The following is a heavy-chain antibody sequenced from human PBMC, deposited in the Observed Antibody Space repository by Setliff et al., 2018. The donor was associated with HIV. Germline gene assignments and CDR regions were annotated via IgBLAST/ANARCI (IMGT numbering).Heavy chain of an antibody. Sequence: SVKVSCKASGGTFRSFGISWVRQAPGKGLEWVGGINPMFGTANYAQKYLGRVTIRADESTITAHLELSSLTYEDTAVFYCVRDGAIGYLSNWGQGTPVTVSS. J-gene: IGHJ4*02. V-gene: IGHV1-69*13. CDR1: GGTFRSFG. CDR2: INPMFGTA. D-gene: IGHD5-12*01. CDR3: VRDGAIGYLSN.